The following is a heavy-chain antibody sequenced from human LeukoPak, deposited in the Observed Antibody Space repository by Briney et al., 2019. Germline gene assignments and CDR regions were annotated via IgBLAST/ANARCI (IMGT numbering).Heavy chain of an antibody. CDR2: IYTSGST. D-gene: IGHD1-26*01. V-gene: IGHV4-4*07. CDR3: ARVELANWFDP. CDR1: GGSISSYY. Sequence: SETLSLTCTVSGGSISSYYWSWIRQPAGKGLEWIGRIYTSGSTDYNPSLKSRVTMSVDTSKNQFSLKLSSVTAVDTAVYYCARVELANWFDPWGQGTLVTVSS. J-gene: IGHJ5*02.